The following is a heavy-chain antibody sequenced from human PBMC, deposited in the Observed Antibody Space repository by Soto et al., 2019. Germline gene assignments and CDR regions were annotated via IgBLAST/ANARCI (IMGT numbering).Heavy chain of an antibody. D-gene: IGHD2-8*01. CDR2: ISAHNGNT. CDR1: GYDFTTYG. Sequence: QVHLVQSGAEVKKPGASVKVSCKGSGYDFTTYGITWVRQAPGQGLEWMAWISAHNGNTDYAQQLQGRVTVTRDTSTSTAYMELRGLRSDDTAVYYCTRGMYVDYWGKGALVTVSS. J-gene: IGHJ4*02. V-gene: IGHV1-18*01. CDR3: TRGMYVDY.